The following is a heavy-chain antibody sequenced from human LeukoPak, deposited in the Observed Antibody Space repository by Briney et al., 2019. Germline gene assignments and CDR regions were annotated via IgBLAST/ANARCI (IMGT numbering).Heavy chain of an antibody. CDR3: ARATYHSSGYLDY. J-gene: IGHJ4*02. D-gene: IGHD3-22*01. CDR2: TYYRSKWYN. CDR1: GDSVASNNGA. V-gene: IGHV6-1*01. Sequence: SQTLSLTCAISGDSVASNNGAWNWIRQSPSRGLEWLGRTYYRSKWYNDYATPMKGRISINPDTSKNQFSLKLSSVTAADTAVYYCARATYHSSGYLDYWGQGTLVTASS.